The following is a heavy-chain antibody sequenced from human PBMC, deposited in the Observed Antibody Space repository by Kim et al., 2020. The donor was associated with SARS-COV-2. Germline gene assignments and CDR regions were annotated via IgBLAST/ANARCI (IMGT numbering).Heavy chain of an antibody. V-gene: IGHV3-23*01. D-gene: IGHD5-18*01. Sequence: STYYADSVKGRFTISRDNSKNTLYLQMNSLRAEDTAVYYCAKTASPHFDYWGQGTLVTVSS. CDR2: ST. J-gene: IGHJ4*02. CDR3: AKTASPHFDY.